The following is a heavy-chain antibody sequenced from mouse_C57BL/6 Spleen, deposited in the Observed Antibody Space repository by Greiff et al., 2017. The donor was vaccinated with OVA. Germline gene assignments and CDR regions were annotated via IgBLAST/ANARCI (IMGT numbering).Heavy chain of an antibody. Sequence: VQLQQSGPGLVQPSQSLSITCTVSGFSLTSYGVHWVRQSPGKGLEWLGVIWSGGSTDYNAAFISRLSISKDNSKSQVFFKMNSLQADDTAIYYSARNMIYYGNYDYAMDYWGQGTSVTVSS. CDR1: GFSLTSYG. D-gene: IGHD2-1*01. J-gene: IGHJ4*01. V-gene: IGHV2-2*01. CDR3: ARNMIYYGNYDYAMDY. CDR2: IWSGGST.